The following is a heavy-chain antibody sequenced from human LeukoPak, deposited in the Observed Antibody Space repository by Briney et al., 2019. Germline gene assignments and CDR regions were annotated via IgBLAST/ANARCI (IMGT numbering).Heavy chain of an antibody. CDR3: ARDTESYYGSGSYYNEGFDY. Sequence: GRSLRLSCAASGFTFSSYATHWVRQAPGKGLEWVAVISYDGSNKYYTDSVKGRFTISRDNSKNTLYLQMNSLRAEDTAVYYCARDTESYYGSGSYYNEGFDYWGQGTLVAVSS. CDR1: GFTFSSYA. J-gene: IGHJ4*02. CDR2: ISYDGSNK. D-gene: IGHD3-10*01. V-gene: IGHV3-30-3*01.